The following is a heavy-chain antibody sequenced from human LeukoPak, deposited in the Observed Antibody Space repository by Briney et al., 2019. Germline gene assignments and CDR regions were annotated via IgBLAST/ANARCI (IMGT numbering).Heavy chain of an antibody. CDR2: IKQDGSEK. CDR3: ARERSGAVVTPGDAFDI. CDR1: GFTFSSYW. J-gene: IGHJ3*02. D-gene: IGHD4-23*01. V-gene: IGHV3-7*01. Sequence: GGSLRLSCAASGFTFSSYWMSWVRQAPGKGLEWVANIKQDGSEKYYVDSVKGRFTISRDNAKNSLYLQMNSLRAEDTAVYYCARERSGAVVTPGDAFDIWGQGTMVTVSS.